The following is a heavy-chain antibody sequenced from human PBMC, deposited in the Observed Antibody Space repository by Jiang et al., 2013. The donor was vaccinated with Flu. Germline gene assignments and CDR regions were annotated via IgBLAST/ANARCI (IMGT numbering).Heavy chain of an antibody. CDR3: ASPGGLTGPKPDYYYYGMDV. D-gene: IGHD3-9*01. J-gene: IGHJ6*02. CDR2: IYYSGST. V-gene: IGHV4-39*01. Sequence: SIYYSGSTYYNPSLKSRVTISVDTSKNQFSLKLSSVTAADTAVYYCASPGGLTGPKPDYYYYGMDVWGQGTTVTVSS.